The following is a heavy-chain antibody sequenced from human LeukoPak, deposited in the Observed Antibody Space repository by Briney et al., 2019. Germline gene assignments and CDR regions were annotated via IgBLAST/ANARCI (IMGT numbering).Heavy chain of an antibody. Sequence: GGSLRLSCAASGFTFSSYSINWVRQAPGKGLEWVSSISSSSSYIYYADSVKGRFTISRDNSKNTVYLQMDSLRPEDTAVCYCARARGTTGTTRIAFDIWGKGTMVTVSS. CDR3: ARARGTTGTTRIAFDI. D-gene: IGHD1-1*01. CDR1: GFTFSSYS. V-gene: IGHV3-21*01. CDR2: ISSSSSYI. J-gene: IGHJ3*02.